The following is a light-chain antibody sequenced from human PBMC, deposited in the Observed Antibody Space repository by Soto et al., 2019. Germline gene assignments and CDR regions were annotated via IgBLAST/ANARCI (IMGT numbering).Light chain of an antibody. Sequence: QSALTQPASVSGSPGQSITISCTGISSDVGGYNYVSWYQQHPGKAPKLMIYEVSNRPSGVSNRFSGSKSGSTASLTISGLQAEDEADYYCSSYTSSDSYVFGTATKVTVL. CDR1: SSDVGGYNY. J-gene: IGLJ1*01. CDR2: EVS. CDR3: SSYTSSDSYV. V-gene: IGLV2-14*01.